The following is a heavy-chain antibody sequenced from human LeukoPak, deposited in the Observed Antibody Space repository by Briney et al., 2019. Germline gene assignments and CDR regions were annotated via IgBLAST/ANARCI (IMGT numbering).Heavy chain of an antibody. Sequence: SSETLSLTCTVSGGSISSYYWRWIRQPPGKGLEWIGYIYYSGSTNYNPSLKSRVTISVATSKNQFSLKLSSVTTPDTAVYYCARGVPVVLAYMDVWGKGTTVTVSS. D-gene: IGHD2-8*02. CDR1: GGSISSYY. CDR3: ARGVPVVLAYMDV. J-gene: IGHJ6*03. V-gene: IGHV4-59*01. CDR2: IYYSGST.